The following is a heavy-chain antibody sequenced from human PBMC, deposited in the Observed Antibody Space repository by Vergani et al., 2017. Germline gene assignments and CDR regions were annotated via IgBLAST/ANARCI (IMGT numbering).Heavy chain of an antibody. D-gene: IGHD6-13*01. CDR2: INHSGST. CDR1: GGPISSGGYY. V-gene: IGHV4-34*01. J-gene: IGHJ4*02. CDR3: ARDPGIAAAAVGY. Sequence: QVQLQQWGAGLLKPSETPYLTCTVSGGPISSGGYYWSWVRQHPGKGLEWTGEINHSGSTNYNPSLKSRVIIAVDTSKNQFSLKLSSVAAADTAVYYCARDPGIAAAAVGYWGQGTLVTVSS.